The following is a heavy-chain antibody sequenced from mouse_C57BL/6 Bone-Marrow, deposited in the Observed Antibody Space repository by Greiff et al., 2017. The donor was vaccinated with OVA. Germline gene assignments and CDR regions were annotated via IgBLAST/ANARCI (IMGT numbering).Heavy chain of an antibody. CDR3: ARTCLYAMDY. CDR1: GYTFTSYG. J-gene: IGHJ4*01. V-gene: IGHV1-81*01. Sequence: QVHVKQSGAELARPGASVKLSCKASGYTFTSYGISWVKQRTGQGLEWIGEIYPRSGNTYYNEKFKGKATLTADKSSSTAYMELRSLTSEDSAVYFCARTCLYAMDYWGQGTSVTVSS. CDR2: IYPRSGNT.